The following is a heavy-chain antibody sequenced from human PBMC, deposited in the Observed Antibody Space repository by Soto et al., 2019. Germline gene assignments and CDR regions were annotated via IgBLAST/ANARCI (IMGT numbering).Heavy chain of an antibody. Sequence: PSETLSLTCAVYGGSFSGYYWSWIRQPPGKGLEWIGEINHSGSTNYNPSLKSRVTISVDTSKNQFSLKLSSVTAADTAVYYCARDRRYYYYYGMDVWGQGTTVT. V-gene: IGHV4-34*01. J-gene: IGHJ6*02. CDR1: GGSFSGYY. CDR3: ARDRRYYYYYGMDV. CDR2: INHSGST.